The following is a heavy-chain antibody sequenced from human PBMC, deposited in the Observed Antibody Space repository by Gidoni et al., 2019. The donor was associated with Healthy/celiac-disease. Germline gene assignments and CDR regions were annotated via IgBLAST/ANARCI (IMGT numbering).Heavy chain of an antibody. V-gene: IGHV1-69*01. CDR1: GGTFSSYA. CDR2: IIPICGTA. D-gene: IGHD3-22*01. Sequence: QVQLVQSGAEVKKPGSSLMVSCKASGGTFSSYAISWVRQSPGQGLEWMGGIIPICGTANYAQKFQGRVTITADESTSTAYMELSSLRSEDTAVYYCAFYYDSSGYYGPLDYWGQGTLVTVSS. J-gene: IGHJ4*02. CDR3: AFYYDSSGYYGPLDY.